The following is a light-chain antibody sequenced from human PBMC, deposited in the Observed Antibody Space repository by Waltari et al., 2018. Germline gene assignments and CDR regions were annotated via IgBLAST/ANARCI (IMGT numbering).Light chain of an antibody. CDR1: NLDNNY. CDR2: QES. V-gene: IGLV3-1*01. CDR3: QAWDSSRGYV. Sequence: SYEVTPPPSVSVSPGQTARIPCPGDNLDNNYVYWYQQKAGQSPALVIYQESKRPSGIPGRFSGSNSGNTATLTISGTQALDEADYYCQAWDSSRGYVFGTGTKVTVL. J-gene: IGLJ1*01.